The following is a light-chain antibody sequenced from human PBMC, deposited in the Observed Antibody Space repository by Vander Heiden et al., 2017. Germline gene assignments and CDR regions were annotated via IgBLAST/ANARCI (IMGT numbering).Light chain of an antibody. Sequence: DIQLTQSPSSLSASVGDRVTITCRASRDISNSLAGFQQKPGKAPKSLIYAASTLQSGVPSRFSGSGSGTDFTLTISSLQPADFATYYCQHYHTSPITFGQGTRLEIK. V-gene: IGKV1-16*01. CDR1: RDISNS. CDR2: AAS. J-gene: IGKJ5*01. CDR3: QHYHTSPIT.